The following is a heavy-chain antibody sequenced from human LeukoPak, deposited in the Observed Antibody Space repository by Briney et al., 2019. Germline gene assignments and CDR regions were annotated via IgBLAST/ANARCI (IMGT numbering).Heavy chain of an antibody. CDR3: ARDWLVVAFDI. CDR1: GFTFSSYS. J-gene: IGHJ3*02. CDR2: ISSSSSYI. D-gene: IGHD2-8*02. Sequence: GGSLRLSCAASGFTFSSYSMNWVRQAPGKGLEWVSSISSSSSYIYYADSVKGRFTISRDNAKNSLYLQMNSLRAEDTAVYYCARDWLVVAFDIWGQGTMVTVSS. V-gene: IGHV3-21*01.